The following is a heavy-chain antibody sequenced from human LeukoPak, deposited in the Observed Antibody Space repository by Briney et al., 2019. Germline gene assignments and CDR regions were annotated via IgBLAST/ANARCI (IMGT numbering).Heavy chain of an antibody. V-gene: IGHV3-48*03. J-gene: IGHJ4*02. CDR2: ISSSGSTI. Sequence: GGSLRLSWAASGFTFSSYEMNWVRQAPGKGLEWVSYISSSGSTIYYADSVKGRFTISRDNAKNSLYLQMNSLRAEDTAVYYCARALVVVAALDYWGQGTLVTVSS. CDR1: GFTFSSYE. D-gene: IGHD2-15*01. CDR3: ARALVVVAALDY.